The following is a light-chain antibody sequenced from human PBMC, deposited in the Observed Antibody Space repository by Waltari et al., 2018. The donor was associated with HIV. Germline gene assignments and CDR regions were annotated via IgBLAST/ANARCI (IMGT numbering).Light chain of an antibody. CDR3: ATWDDSLSGVV. V-gene: IGLV1-47*01. CDR2: RNN. J-gene: IGLJ2*01. Sequence: QSVLTQPPSASATPGQRVTISCSGSSSNIGNYYVYWYQQLPGATPKVLIFRNNRRPSGVPDRFSGSTSGTSASLAISGFRSEDEADYYCATWDDSLSGVVFGGGTKLTVL. CDR1: SSNIGNYY.